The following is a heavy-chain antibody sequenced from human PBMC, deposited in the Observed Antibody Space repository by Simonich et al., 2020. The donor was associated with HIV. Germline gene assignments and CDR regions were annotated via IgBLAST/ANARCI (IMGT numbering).Heavy chain of an antibody. V-gene: IGHV7-4-1*02. J-gene: IGHJ3*01. CDR1: GYTFTSYG. D-gene: IGHD1-26*01. CDR2: ISTDTGKQ. CDR3: AREGAMIKEAFDV. Sequence: QVQLEQSGAAVKKPGASVKVSCKASGYTFTSYGISWLRQGPGQGLEWIGRISTDTGKQTYAQAFTGRFVFSLDTSVSTAYLQISSLKAEDTAVYYCAREGAMIKEAFDVWGQGTVVTVSS.